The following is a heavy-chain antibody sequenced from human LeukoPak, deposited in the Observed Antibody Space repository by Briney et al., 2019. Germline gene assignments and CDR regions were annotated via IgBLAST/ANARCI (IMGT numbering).Heavy chain of an antibody. V-gene: IGHV3-23*01. CDR2: ISGSGGST. J-gene: IGHJ4*02. CDR3: AKDMVGVLQPTKIFDY. CDR1: GFTFSSYA. Sequence: GGSLRLSCAASGFTFSSYAMSWVRQAPGKGLEWVSAISGSGGSTYYADSVKGRSTISRDNSKNTLYLQMNSLRAEDTAVYYCAKDMVGVLQPTKIFDYWGQGTLVTVSS. D-gene: IGHD2/OR15-2a*01.